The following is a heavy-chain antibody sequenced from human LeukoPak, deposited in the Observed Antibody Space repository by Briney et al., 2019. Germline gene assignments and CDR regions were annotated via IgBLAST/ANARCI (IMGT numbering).Heavy chain of an antibody. Sequence: RASVKVSCKASGYTFTRYDINWVRQATGQGLEWMGWMNPYSGNTRYAQKFQGRVTMTRNTSIRTAYMELSSLRSEDTAVYYCARGRHDSSGYYYWGQGTLVTVSS. CDR2: MNPYSGNT. CDR3: ARGRHDSSGYYY. CDR1: GYTFTRYD. D-gene: IGHD3-22*01. J-gene: IGHJ4*02. V-gene: IGHV1-8*01.